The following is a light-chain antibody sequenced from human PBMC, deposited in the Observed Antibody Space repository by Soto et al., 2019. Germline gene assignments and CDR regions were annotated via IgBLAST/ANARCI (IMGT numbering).Light chain of an antibody. CDR3: MQTLQSPLT. J-gene: IGKJ4*01. CDR1: QSLLHSNGYKY. Sequence: DIVMTQSPLSLPVTPGEPASISCRSSQSLLHSNGYKYLDWYLQKTGQSPQLLIYLGSNRASGVDDRCSGSGSGTDFTQKSSRVEAEDVGFYYCMQTLQSPLTFGGGTKVAIK. CDR2: LGS. V-gene: IGKV2-28*01.